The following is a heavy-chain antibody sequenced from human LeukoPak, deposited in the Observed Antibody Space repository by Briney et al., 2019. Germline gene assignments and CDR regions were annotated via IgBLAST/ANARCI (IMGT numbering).Heavy chain of an antibody. CDR3: GVGATPYYYYMDV. CDR2: IKQDGSEK. J-gene: IGHJ6*03. V-gene: IGHV3-7*01. CDR1: GFTFSSYW. D-gene: IGHD1-26*01. Sequence: GGSLRLSCAASGFTFSSYWMSWVRQAPGKGLEWVANIKQDGSEKYYVDSVKGRFTISRDNAKNSLYLQMNSLRAEDTAVYYCGVGATPYYYYMDVWGKGTTVTVSS.